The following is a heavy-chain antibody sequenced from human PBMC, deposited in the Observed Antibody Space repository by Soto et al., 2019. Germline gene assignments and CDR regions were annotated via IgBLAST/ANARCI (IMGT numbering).Heavy chain of an antibody. CDR1: GYSFTSYW. J-gene: IGHJ6*03. Sequence: LGESLKISCKGSGYSFTSYWIGWVRQMPGKGLEWMGIIYPGDSDTGYSPSFQGQVTISADKSISTAYLQWSSLKASDTAMYYCARQAGYSNYLYYMDVWGKGTTVTVSS. V-gene: IGHV5-51*01. CDR2: IYPGDSDT. CDR3: ARQAGYSNYLYYMDV. D-gene: IGHD4-4*01.